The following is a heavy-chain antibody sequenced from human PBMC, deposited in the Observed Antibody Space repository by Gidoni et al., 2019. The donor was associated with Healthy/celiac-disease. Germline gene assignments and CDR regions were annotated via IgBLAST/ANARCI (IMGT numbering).Heavy chain of an antibody. CDR2: IIPILGVP. Sequence: QVQLVQSGAEVKKPGSSVKVSCKASGGTYSIYPITWVRQAPGQGLEWMGRIIPILGVPNYAQNFQGRVTITADKSTSTAYMELTSLRAEDTAIYYCARDSVPYDGSGSHQNAFDYWGQGTLVTVSS. V-gene: IGHV1-69*04. CDR3: ARDSVPYDGSGSHQNAFDY. D-gene: IGHD3-10*01. J-gene: IGHJ4*02. CDR1: GGTYSIYP.